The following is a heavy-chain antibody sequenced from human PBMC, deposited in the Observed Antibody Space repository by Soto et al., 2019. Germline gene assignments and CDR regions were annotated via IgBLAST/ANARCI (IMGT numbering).Heavy chain of an antibody. CDR1: GFTFSSYS. V-gene: IGHV3-21*01. J-gene: IGHJ6*02. Sequence: GGSLRLSCAASGFTFSSYSMNWVRQAPGKGLEWVSSISSSSSYIYYADSVKGRFTISRDNAKNSLYLQMNSLRAEDTAVYYCARLPNYYDSSGYYDGMDVWGQGTTVTVSS. CDR2: ISSSSSYI. D-gene: IGHD3-22*01. CDR3: ARLPNYYDSSGYYDGMDV.